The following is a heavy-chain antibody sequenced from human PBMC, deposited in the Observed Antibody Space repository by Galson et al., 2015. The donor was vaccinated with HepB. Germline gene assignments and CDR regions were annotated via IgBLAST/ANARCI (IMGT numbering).Heavy chain of an antibody. V-gene: IGHV7-4-1*02. D-gene: IGHD5-24*01. Sequence: SVKVSCKASGYTFTSYAMNWVRQAPGQGLEWMGWINTNTGNPTYAQGFTGRFVFSLDTSVSTAYLQISSLKTEDTAVYYCAGGSIDGYNYYYFDYWGQGTLVTVSS. CDR3: AGGSIDGYNYYYFDY. J-gene: IGHJ4*02. CDR1: GYTFTSYA. CDR2: INTNTGNP.